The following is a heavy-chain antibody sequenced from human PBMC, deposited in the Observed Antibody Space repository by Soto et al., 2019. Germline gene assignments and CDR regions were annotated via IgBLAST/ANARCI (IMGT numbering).Heavy chain of an antibody. CDR1: GFTFSDYY. J-gene: IGHJ6*03. CDR3: ARDLYCSGGSCLGADYYMDV. CDR2: ISSSGSTI. D-gene: IGHD2-15*01. Sequence: GGSLRLSCAASGFTFSDYYMSWIRQAPGKGLEWVSYISSSGSTIYYADSVKGRFTISRDNAKNSLYLQMNSLRAEDTAVYYCARDLYCSGGSCLGADYYMDVWGKGTTVTVSS. V-gene: IGHV3-11*01.